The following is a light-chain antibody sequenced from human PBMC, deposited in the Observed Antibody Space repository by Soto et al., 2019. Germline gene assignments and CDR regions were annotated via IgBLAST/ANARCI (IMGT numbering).Light chain of an antibody. CDR1: QNVXTS. CDR3: QQRSVGTST. J-gene: IGKJ5*01. CDR2: DAS. V-gene: IGKV3-11*01. Sequence: IVLTQCASTLSLSPGERATLSCRAGQNVXTSLGWSQQKPGKSPRVLXYDASHSATGGPARLSGSGSGTAFTLTISGRKPDYCDGDYCQQRSVGTSTFGQGTRLEIK.